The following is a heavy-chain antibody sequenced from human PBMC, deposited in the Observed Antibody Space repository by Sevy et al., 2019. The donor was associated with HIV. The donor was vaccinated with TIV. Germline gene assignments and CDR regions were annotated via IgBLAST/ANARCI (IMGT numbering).Heavy chain of an antibody. D-gene: IGHD6-13*01. CDR3: AKGHGSSWYDSSYYYMDV. J-gene: IGHJ6*03. Sequence: GGSLRLSCAASGFAFSSYAMSWVRQAPGKGLEWVSGISGSSGSTYYADSVKGRFTIPRDNSKNTLYLQMNSLRAEDTAVYYCAKGHGSSWYDSSYYYMDVWGKGTTVTVSS. V-gene: IGHV3-23*01. CDR1: GFAFSSYA. CDR2: ISGSSGST.